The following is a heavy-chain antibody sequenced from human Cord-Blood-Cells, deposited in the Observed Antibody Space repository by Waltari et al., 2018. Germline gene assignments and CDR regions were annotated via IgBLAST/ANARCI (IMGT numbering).Heavy chain of an antibody. V-gene: IGHV3-21*01. Sequence: EVQLVESGGGLVKPGGSLRLSCAASGFTFSSYSMHWVRQAPGKGLEWVSSISSSSSYIYYADSVKGRFTISRDNAKNSLYLQMNSLRAEDTAVYYCARDSSSYYFDYWGQGTLVTVSS. CDR3: ARDSSSYYFDY. CDR2: ISSSSSYI. CDR1: GFTFSSYS. J-gene: IGHJ4*02. D-gene: IGHD6-6*01.